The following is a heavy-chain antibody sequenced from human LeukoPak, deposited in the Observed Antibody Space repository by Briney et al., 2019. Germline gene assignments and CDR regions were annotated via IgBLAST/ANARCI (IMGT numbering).Heavy chain of an antibody. CDR1: GYSFINYG. V-gene: IGHV1-18*01. CDR2: ISVNNGDT. CDR3: ARDVGSGYDPSLIFDY. Sequence: ASVKVSCKASGYSFINYGISWVRQAPGQGLEWMGWISVNNGDTNFAQKLQGRVTMTTDTSTSTAYMELRSLRSDDTAVYYCARDVGSGYDPSLIFDYWGQGTLVTVSS. D-gene: IGHD5-12*01. J-gene: IGHJ4*02.